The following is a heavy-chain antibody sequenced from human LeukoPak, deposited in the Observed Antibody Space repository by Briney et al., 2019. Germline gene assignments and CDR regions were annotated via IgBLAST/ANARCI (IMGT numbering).Heavy chain of an antibody. CDR3: AREGLPDIVVVPAAKGGVFDY. J-gene: IGHJ4*02. V-gene: IGHV3-21*01. D-gene: IGHD2-2*01. CDR2: ISSSSSYV. Sequence: GGSLRLSCAASGFTFSSYSMNWVRQAPGKGLEWVSSISSSSSYVYYADSVKGRFTISRDDAKNSLYLQMNSLRAEDTAVYYCAREGLPDIVVVPAAKGGVFDYWGQGTLVTVSS. CDR1: GFTFSSYS.